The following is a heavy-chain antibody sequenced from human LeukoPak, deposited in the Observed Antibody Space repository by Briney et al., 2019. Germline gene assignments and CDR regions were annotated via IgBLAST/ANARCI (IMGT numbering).Heavy chain of an antibody. J-gene: IGHJ4*02. CDR1: GGSISSSSYY. Sequence: PSETLSLTCTVSGGSISSSSYYWGWIRQPLGKGLEWIGSIYYSGSTYYNPSLKSRVTISVDTSKNQFSLNLSSVTAADTAVYFCARDEGSSYPFDYWGQGTLVTVSS. CDR3: ARDEGSSYPFDY. D-gene: IGHD2-2*01. V-gene: IGHV4-39*07. CDR2: IYYSGST.